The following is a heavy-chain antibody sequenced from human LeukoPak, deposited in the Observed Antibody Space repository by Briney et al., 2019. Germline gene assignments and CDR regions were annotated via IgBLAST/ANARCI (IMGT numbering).Heavy chain of an antibody. CDR2: INTNTGNP. D-gene: IGHD6-13*01. CDR1: GYTFTSYX. V-gene: IGHV7-4-1*02. Sequence: ASVXXSCKASGYTFTSYXITWVRRAXXQGLXWMXWINTNTGNPTYAQGFTGRFVFSLDTSVSTAYLQISSLKAEDTAVYYCAREGAAAATPHDYWGQGTLVTVSS. J-gene: IGHJ4*02. CDR3: AREGAAAATPHDY.